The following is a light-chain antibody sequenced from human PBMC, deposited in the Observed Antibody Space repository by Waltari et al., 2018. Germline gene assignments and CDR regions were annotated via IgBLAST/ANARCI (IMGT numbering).Light chain of an antibody. CDR3: QQYDNLPYT. Sequence: DIQMTQSPTSLPASVGDRVTITCQASQDISNYLNWYQQKPGKAPKLLIYDASNLEPGDPSRFSGSGSGTDFTFTISSLQPEDIATYYCQQYDNLPYTFGQGTKLEIK. V-gene: IGKV1-33*01. CDR2: DAS. J-gene: IGKJ2*01. CDR1: QDISNY.